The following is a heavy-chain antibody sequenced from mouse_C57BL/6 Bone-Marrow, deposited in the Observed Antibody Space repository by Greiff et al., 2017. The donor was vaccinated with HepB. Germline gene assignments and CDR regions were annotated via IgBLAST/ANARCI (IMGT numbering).Heavy chain of an antibody. CDR1: GYTFTSYG. D-gene: IGHD1-1*01. CDR3: ARKADYGSSPAWFAY. Sequence: QVQLQQSGAELARPGASVKLSCKASGYTFTSYGISWVKQRTGQGLEWIGEIYPRSGNTYYNEKFKGKSTLTADKSSSTAYMELRSLTSEDSAVYFCARKADYGSSPAWFAYWGQGTLVTVSA. CDR2: IYPRSGNT. V-gene: IGHV1-81*01. J-gene: IGHJ3*01.